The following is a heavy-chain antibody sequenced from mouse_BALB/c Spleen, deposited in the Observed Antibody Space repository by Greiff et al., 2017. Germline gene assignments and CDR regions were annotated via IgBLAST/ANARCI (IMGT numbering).Heavy chain of an antibody. D-gene: IGHD1-2*01. Sequence: VMLVESGAELMKPGASVKISCKATGYTFSSYWIEWVKQRPGHGLEWIGEILPGSGSTNYNEKFKGKATFTADTSSNTAYMQLSSLTSEDSAVYYCARGLRLSWFAYWGQGTLVTVSA. CDR1: GYTFSSYW. J-gene: IGHJ3*01. V-gene: IGHV1-9*01. CDR2: ILPGSGST. CDR3: ARGLRLSWFAY.